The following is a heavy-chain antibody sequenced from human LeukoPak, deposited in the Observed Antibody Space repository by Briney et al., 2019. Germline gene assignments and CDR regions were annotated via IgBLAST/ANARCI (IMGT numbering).Heavy chain of an antibody. CDR2: IYYSGST. CDR1: GGSISSYY. CDR3: ARAGGTGAYPPPLFDY. J-gene: IGHJ4*02. D-gene: IGHD3/OR15-3a*01. V-gene: IGHV4-59*12. Sequence: SETLSLTCTVSGGSISSYYWSWIRQPPGKGLEWIGYIYYSGSTNYNPSLKSRVTISVDTSKNQFSLKLSSVTAADTAVYYCARAGGTGAYPPPLFDYWGQGTLVTVSS.